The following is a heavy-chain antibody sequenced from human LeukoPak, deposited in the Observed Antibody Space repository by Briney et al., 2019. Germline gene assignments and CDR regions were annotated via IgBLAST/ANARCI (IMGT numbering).Heavy chain of an antibody. V-gene: IGHV1-8*01. J-gene: IGHJ4*02. CDR1: GYTFTSYD. CDR2: MNPNSGNT. CDR3: ARPGDCSSTSCPEGFDY. Sequence: GASVKVSCKASGYTFTSYDTNWVRQATGQGLEWMGWMNPNSGNTGYAQKFQGRVTMTRDTSISTAYMELSRLRSDDTAVYYCARPGDCSSTSCPEGFDYWGQGTLVTVSS. D-gene: IGHD2-2*01.